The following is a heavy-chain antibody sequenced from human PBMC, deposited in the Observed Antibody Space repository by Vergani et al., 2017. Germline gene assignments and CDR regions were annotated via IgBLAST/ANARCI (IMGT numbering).Heavy chain of an antibody. CDR2: IYHSGST. CDR3: ARDSRYCSSTSCYVGRDWFDP. D-gene: IGHD2-2*01. CDR1: GGSISGTNW. J-gene: IGHJ5*02. V-gene: IGHV4-4*03. Sequence: QVQLQESGPGLVKPPGTLSLTCAVSGGSISGTNWWSWVRQSPGKGLEWIGEIYHSGSTNYNPSLKSRVTISVDKSKNQFSLKLSSVTAADTAVYYCARDSRYCSSTSCYVGRDWFDPWGQGTLVTVSS.